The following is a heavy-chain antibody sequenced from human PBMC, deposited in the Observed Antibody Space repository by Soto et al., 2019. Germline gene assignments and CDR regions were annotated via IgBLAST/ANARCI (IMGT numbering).Heavy chain of an antibody. D-gene: IGHD3-22*01. CDR2: IIPIFGTP. J-gene: IGHJ5*02. V-gene: IGHV1-69*01. CDR1: GGTFRKYA. Sequence: QVQLVQSGAEVKKSGSSVKVSCKASGGTFRKYAITWIRQAPGQGLEWMGGIIPIFGTPNYAQKFQGRVTITADESTATVYMELSSLRSEDTAVYYCVRAYYDGSGYYSRRWFDPWGQGTLVTVSS. CDR3: VRAYYDGSGYYSRRWFDP.